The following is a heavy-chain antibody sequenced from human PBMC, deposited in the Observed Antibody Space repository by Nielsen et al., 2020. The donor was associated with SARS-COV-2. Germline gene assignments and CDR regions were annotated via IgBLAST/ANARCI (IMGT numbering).Heavy chain of an antibody. CDR1: GYTFTTYH. CDR3: ARGYGSGSYYPLYFDY. J-gene: IGHJ4*02. CDR2: SNTHTTNT. V-gene: IGHV1-18*01. Sequence: ASVKVSCKASGYTFTTYHISWVRQAPGQGLEWMGWSNTHTTNTNYAQKFQGRVTMTTDSSASTAYMDLRSLKSDDTAVYYCARGYGSGSYYPLYFDYWGQGTLVTVSS. D-gene: IGHD3-10*01.